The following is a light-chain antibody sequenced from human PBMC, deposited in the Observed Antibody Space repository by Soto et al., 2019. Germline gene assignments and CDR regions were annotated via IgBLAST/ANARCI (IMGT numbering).Light chain of an antibody. CDR1: QTFTSTY. Sequence: EIVLTQSPGTLSLSPGERATLSCRASQTFTSTYLAWYQHKPGQAPRLLIYGASNRATGIPDRFSGSGSGTEFTLTISRLEPEDFAVYYCQHYGSSPTFGGGTKVEIK. V-gene: IGKV3-20*01. CDR2: GAS. J-gene: IGKJ4*01. CDR3: QHYGSSPT.